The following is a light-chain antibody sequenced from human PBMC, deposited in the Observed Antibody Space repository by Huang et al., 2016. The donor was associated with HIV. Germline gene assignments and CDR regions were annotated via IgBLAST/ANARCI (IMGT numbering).Light chain of an antibody. V-gene: IGKV1-NL1*01. Sequence: DIQMTQSPSSLSASVGDRVTITCRASQVISNSLAWYQQKPGKAPNLLVYAASRLESGVPSRFRGSGFGTDFTLTISSLQPEDFATYYCQHYYTTPPTFGGGTKVEIK. CDR3: QHYYTTPPT. CDR2: AAS. CDR1: QVISNS. J-gene: IGKJ4*01.